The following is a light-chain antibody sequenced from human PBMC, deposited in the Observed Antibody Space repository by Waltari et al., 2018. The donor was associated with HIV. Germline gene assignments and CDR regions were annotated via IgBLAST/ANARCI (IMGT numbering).Light chain of an antibody. CDR3: NCRGNSGNQVL. CDR2: GKD. Sequence: SSELTQDPAVSVALGQKVMITCQGDSISNNYASWYQQKPGQATVLCFYGKDGRPSGIPDRFSGSSSGNTASLTITGAQAEDEADYYCNCRGNSGNQVLFGGGTQLTVL. J-gene: IGLJ2*01. CDR1: SISNNY. V-gene: IGLV3-19*01.